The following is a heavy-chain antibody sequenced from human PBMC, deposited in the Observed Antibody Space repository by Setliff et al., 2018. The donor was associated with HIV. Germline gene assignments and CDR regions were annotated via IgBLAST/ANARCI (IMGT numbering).Heavy chain of an antibody. J-gene: IGHJ3*01. D-gene: IGHD3-10*01. CDR2: IGTSGHTI. V-gene: IGHV3-48*01. CDR3: ARDDPFGESDAFDL. CDR1: GFTFSGFG. Sequence: AGGSLRLSCAASGFTFSGFGMNWVRQAPGGGLEWLSYIGTSGHTIYYADSVKGRFTISRDNARDSVSLQMNSLRGDDTAVYYCARDDPFGESDAFDLWGQGTMVTVSS.